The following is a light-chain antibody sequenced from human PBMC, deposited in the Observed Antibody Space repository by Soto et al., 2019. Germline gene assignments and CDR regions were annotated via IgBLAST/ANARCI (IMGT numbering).Light chain of an antibody. Sequence: EIVLTQSPATLSLSPGERATLSCRASQSVSSYLAWYQQKPGQAPRLLIYDASNRATGIPARFSGSGSGTDFTLTISSLEPEDFAVYYCQQRSNWPSLTFAGGTNV. CDR2: DAS. V-gene: IGKV3-11*01. J-gene: IGKJ4*01. CDR3: QQRSNWPSLT. CDR1: QSVSSY.